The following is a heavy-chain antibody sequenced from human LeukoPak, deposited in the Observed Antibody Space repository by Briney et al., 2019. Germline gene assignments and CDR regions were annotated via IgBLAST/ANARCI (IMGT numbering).Heavy chain of an antibody. Sequence: PGGSLRLSCAVSGFTFSNYWMHWVRQAPGKGLVWVSRIDTDGGDTSYADSVKGRFTISRDNAKNSMYLQMNSLRAEDTAVYYCARDAGSSLWFDPWGQGTLVTVSS. CDR2: IDTDGGDT. V-gene: IGHV3-74*01. D-gene: IGHD3-10*01. J-gene: IGHJ5*02. CDR3: ARDAGSSLWFDP. CDR1: GFTFSNYW.